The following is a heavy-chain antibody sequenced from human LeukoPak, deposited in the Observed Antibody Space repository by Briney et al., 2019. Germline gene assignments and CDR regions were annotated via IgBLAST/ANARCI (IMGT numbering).Heavy chain of an antibody. D-gene: IGHD4-17*01. CDR3: TKYGDDDTPGLN. J-gene: IGHJ4*02. CDR2: ISYDGSNK. Sequence: GGSLTLSCAASGFTFSSYGMHWVRQAPGKGLEWVAVISYDGSNKYYADSLKGRFTISRDNSKNTLYLQMKSLRAEDTAVYYCTKYGDDDTPGLNWGQGTLVTVSS. V-gene: IGHV3-30*18. CDR1: GFTFSSYG.